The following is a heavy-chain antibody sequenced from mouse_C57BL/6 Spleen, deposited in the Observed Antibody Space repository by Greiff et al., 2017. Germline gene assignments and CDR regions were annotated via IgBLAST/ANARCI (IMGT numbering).Heavy chain of an antibody. CDR3: ARSGDDGAFAY. CDR1: GFTFSDYG. J-gene: IGHJ3*01. V-gene: IGHV5-17*01. D-gene: IGHD3-2*02. CDR2: ISSGSSTI. Sequence: DVKLVESGGGLVKPGGSLKLSCAASGFTFSDYGMHWVRQAPEKGLEWVAYISSGSSTIYYADTVKGRFTISRDNAKNTLFLQMTSLRSEDTAMYYCARSGDDGAFAYWGQGTLVTVAA.